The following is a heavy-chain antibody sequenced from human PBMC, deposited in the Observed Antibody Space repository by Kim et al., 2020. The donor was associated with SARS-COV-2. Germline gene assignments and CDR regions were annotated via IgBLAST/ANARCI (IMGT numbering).Heavy chain of an antibody. CDR2: VDHSGTT. D-gene: IGHD3-22*01. J-gene: IGHJ5*02. CDR1: GASISSSSC. V-gene: IGHV4-4*02. CDR3: ARGVSSAWTLRAWFDP. Sequence: SETLSLTCVVSGASISSSSCWSWVRQPPGKGLEWIGEVDHSGTTSYNVSLKSRVTISVDKSKNQFSLRLNSVSAAGTAVYYCARGVSSAWTLRAWFDPWGQGTLVTVPP.